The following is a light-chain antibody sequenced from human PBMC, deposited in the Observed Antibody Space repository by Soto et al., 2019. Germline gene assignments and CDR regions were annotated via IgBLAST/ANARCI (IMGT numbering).Light chain of an antibody. CDR2: DVT. CDR3: SSYTDRKTLV. CDR1: SSDIGGYNS. J-gene: IGLJ1*01. Sequence: QSALTQSPSASGSPGQSVTISCTGTSSDIGGYNSVSWYQQHPGKAPKVMIYDVTKRPSGVPDRFSGSKSGNTASLTVSALQPEDEADYYCSSYTDRKTLVFGNGTKVTVL. V-gene: IGLV2-8*01.